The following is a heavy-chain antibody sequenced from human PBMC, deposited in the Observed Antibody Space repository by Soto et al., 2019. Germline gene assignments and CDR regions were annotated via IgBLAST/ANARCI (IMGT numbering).Heavy chain of an antibody. D-gene: IGHD3-3*02. Sequence: ASVKVSCKASGYIFSSFYINWVRQAPGQGLEWMGWTSGYSGNSKYAQKFQGRVTMTTDTSTNTGYMEMRSLTSDDTAVYYCARDIFGHVDAFDPWGQGTMVTVSS. J-gene: IGHJ3*01. CDR1: GYIFSSFY. CDR2: TSGYSGNS. V-gene: IGHV1-18*01. CDR3: ARDIFGHVDAFDP.